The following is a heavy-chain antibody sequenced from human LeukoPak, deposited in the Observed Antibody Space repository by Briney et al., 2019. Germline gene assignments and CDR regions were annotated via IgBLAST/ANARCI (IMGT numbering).Heavy chain of an antibody. Sequence: SETLSLTCTVSGGSISSGDYYWSWIRQAPEKGLEWIGYFYFSGNTNYNPSLKSRVTISVDTSKNQFSLKLTSVTAADTAVYFCARVLPTYYYDTSGYYFDYWGQGTLVTVSS. V-gene: IGHV4-30-4*01. J-gene: IGHJ4*02. D-gene: IGHD3-22*01. CDR1: GGSISSGDYY. CDR3: ARVLPTYYYDTSGYYFDY. CDR2: FYFSGNT.